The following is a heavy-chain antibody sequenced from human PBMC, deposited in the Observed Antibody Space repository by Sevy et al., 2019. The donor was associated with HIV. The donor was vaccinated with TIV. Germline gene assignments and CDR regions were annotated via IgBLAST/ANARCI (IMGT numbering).Heavy chain of an antibody. CDR3: VKEGRDDFNPYLDF. V-gene: IGHV3-23*01. J-gene: IGHJ4*02. Sequence: GESLKISCAGSGFTFGGYMMNWVRQAPGRGLEWVARVSRNGGTPEYGDSPKGRFTISGDNSKNTVYLQLKELRAEDTALYYCVKEGRDDFNPYLDFWGQGILVTVSS. D-gene: IGHD3-10*01. CDR2: VSRNGGTP. CDR1: GFTFGGYM.